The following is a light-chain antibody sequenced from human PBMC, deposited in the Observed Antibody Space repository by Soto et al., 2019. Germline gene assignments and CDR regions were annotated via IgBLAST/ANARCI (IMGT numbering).Light chain of an antibody. CDR2: DVS. Sequence: QSALTQPASVSGSPGQSITISCTGTSSDIGGYNYVSWYQQLPGKVPKLIIYDVSNRPSGVSDRFSGSKSGNAASLTISGLQAEDVSDYYCSSYTSTSTLHVFGTGTKLTVL. J-gene: IGLJ1*01. CDR3: SSYTSTSTLHV. V-gene: IGLV2-14*03. CDR1: SSDIGGYNY.